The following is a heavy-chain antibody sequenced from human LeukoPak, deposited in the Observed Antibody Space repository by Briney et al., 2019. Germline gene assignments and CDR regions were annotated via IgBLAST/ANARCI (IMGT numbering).Heavy chain of an antibody. CDR2: INHRGST. Sequence: SETLSLTCAVYGGSFSGYYWSWIRQPPGKGLEWIGEINHRGSTNYNPSLKSRVTISVDTSKNQFSLKLSSVTAADTAVYYCARHRRSSYDYVWGSYRSPHFDYWGQGTLVTVSS. CDR3: ARHRRSSYDYVWGSYRSPHFDY. J-gene: IGHJ4*02. V-gene: IGHV4-34*01. D-gene: IGHD3-16*02. CDR1: GGSFSGYY.